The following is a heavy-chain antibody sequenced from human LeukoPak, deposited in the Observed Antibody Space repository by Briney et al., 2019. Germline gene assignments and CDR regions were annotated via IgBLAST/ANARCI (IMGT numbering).Heavy chain of an antibody. V-gene: IGHV3-48*03. CDR1: GFSFSTSE. CDR2: IGTVGTPASSAYDT. J-gene: IGHJ4*02. CDR3: VRYLHY. Sequence: PGGSLRLSCAASGFSFSTSEMNWVRQAPGKGLEWIAHIGTVGTPASSAYDTYYADSVKGRFTISRDNANNLLSLRMNSLRAEDTALYYCVRYLHYGGQGTLVTVSS.